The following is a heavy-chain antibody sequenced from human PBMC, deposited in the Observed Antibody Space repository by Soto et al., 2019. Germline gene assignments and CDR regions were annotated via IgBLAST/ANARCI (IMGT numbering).Heavy chain of an antibody. J-gene: IGHJ5*02. CDR2: IYYSGST. Sequence: PSETLSLTCTVSGGSISSGDYYWSWIRQPSGKGLEWIGYIYYSGSTYYNPSLKSRVTISVDTSKNQFSLKLSSVTAADTAVYYCARADWNYYWFDPWGQGTLVTVSS. CDR3: ARADWNYYWFDP. CDR1: GGSISSGDYY. V-gene: IGHV4-30-4*01. D-gene: IGHD1-7*01.